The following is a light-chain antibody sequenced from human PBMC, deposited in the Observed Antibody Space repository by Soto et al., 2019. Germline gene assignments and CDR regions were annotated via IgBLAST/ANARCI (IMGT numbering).Light chain of an antibody. CDR1: NSNIGTNT. J-gene: IGLJ2*01. V-gene: IGLV1-44*01. CDR2: SNN. Sequence: QSVLTQPPSASGTPGQRVTISCSGGNSNIGTNTVNWYQHLPGSAPKLLIYSNNQRPSGVPDRFSGSKSGTSASLAISGLQPEDEADYYCEAWDGSLNVVLFGGGTKLTVL. CDR3: EAWDGSLNVVL.